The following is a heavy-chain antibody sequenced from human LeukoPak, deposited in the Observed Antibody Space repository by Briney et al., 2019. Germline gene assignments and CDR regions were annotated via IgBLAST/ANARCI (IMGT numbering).Heavy chain of an antibody. CDR1: GFTFSSYS. J-gene: IGHJ3*02. Sequence: PGGSLRLSCAASGFTFSSYSMNWVRQAPGKGLEWVSSISSSSSYIYYADSVKGRFTISRDNAKNSLFLQMNSLRAEDTAVYYCAGINGYGDPTGAFDIWGQGTMVTVSS. D-gene: IGHD4-17*01. V-gene: IGHV3-21*01. CDR3: AGINGYGDPTGAFDI. CDR2: ISSSSSYI.